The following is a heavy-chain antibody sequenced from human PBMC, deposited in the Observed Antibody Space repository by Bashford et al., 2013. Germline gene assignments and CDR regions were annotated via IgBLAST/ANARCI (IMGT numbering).Heavy chain of an antibody. CDR3: AKVDTAFPAEEMDV. Sequence: WVRQAPGQGLEWMGGIIPIFGTANYAQKFQGRVTITADKSTSTAYMELSSLRSEDTAVYYCAKVDTAFPAEEMDVWGQGDHGHRLL. D-gene: IGHD5-18*01. J-gene: IGHJ6*02. CDR2: IIPIFGTA. V-gene: IGHV1-69*06.